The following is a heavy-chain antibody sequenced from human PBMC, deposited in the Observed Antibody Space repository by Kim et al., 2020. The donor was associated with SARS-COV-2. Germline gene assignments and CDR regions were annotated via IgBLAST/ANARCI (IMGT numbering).Heavy chain of an antibody. CDR3: AREDRDGSGSYQF. D-gene: IGHD3-10*01. CDR2: IKQDGSEK. J-gene: IGHJ1*01. Sequence: GGSLRLSCAASGFTFSSYWMSWVRQAPGKGLEWVANIKQDGSEKYYVDSVKGRFTISRDNAKNSLYLQMNSLRAEDTAVYYCAREDRDGSGSYQFCGQGSLVTVSS. CDR1: GFTFSSYW. V-gene: IGHV3-7*03.